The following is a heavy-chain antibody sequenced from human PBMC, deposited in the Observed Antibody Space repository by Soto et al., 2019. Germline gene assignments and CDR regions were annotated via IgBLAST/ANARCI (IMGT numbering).Heavy chain of an antibody. CDR1: GFTFSSYA. J-gene: IGHJ4*02. CDR3: AKDLTPIAAAGTSFDY. CDR2: ISGSGGST. D-gene: IGHD6-13*01. V-gene: IGHV3-23*01. Sequence: PGGSLRLSCAASGFTFSSYAMSWVRQAPGKGLEWVSAISGSGGSTYYADSVKGRFTISRDNSKNTLYLQMNSLRAEDTAVYYCAKDLTPIAAAGTSFDYWGQGTLVTVSS.